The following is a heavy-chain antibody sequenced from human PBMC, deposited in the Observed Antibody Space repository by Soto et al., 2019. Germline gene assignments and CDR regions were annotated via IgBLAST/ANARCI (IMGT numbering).Heavy chain of an antibody. CDR2: ISGSGGST. CDR1: GFTFSSYA. D-gene: IGHD6-13*01. Sequence: PGGSLRLSCAASGFTFSSYAMSWVRQAPGKGLEWVSAISGSGGSTYYADSVKGRFTISRDNSKNTLYLQMNSLRAEDTAVYYCAKDLAAGKYYYYYYGMDVWGQGTTVTVSS. V-gene: IGHV3-23*01. J-gene: IGHJ6*02. CDR3: AKDLAAGKYYYYYYGMDV.